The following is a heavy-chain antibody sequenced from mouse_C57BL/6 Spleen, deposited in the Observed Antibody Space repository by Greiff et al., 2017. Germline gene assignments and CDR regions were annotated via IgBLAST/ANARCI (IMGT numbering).Heavy chain of an antibody. Sequence: VQLQQSGAELVRPGASVTLSCKASGYTFTDYEMHWVKQTPVHGLEWIGAIDPETGGTAYNQKFKGKAILTADKSSSTAYMELRSLTSEDSAVYYCTRSELRLHAMDYWGQGTSVTVSS. CDR3: TRSELRLHAMDY. CDR1: GYTFTDYE. J-gene: IGHJ4*01. V-gene: IGHV1-15*01. CDR2: IDPETGGT. D-gene: IGHD3-2*02.